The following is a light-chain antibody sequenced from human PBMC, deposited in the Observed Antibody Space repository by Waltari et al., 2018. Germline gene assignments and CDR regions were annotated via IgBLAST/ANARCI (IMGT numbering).Light chain of an antibody. Sequence: SSKLTQDPAVSVALGQTVKITCQGDSLRRFYASWYQQRPGQAPVLVFYGQDDRPSGIRGRFSGSTSGDTAYLTITGAQADDEADCYCHSRDSSSTRVFGGGTRLTV. CDR2: GQD. V-gene: IGLV3-19*01. CDR1: SLRRFY. J-gene: IGLJ2*01. CDR3: HSRDSSSTRV.